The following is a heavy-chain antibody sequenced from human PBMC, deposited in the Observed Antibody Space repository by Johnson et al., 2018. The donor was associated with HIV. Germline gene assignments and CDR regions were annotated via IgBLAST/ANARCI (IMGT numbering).Heavy chain of an antibody. CDR1: GFTFSSYG. J-gene: IGHJ3*02. D-gene: IGHD2-8*02. CDR2: IRYDGSKE. CDR3: AKPGVLGGAFDI. Sequence: QVQLVESGGGVVQPGGSLRLSCAASGFTFSSYGMHWVRQAPGKGLEWVVFIRYDGSKEYYADAVKGRFTISRDNYKDTLYLQMNSTRAEDTAVYYCAKPGVLGGAFDIWGQGTMVTVSS. V-gene: IGHV3-30*02.